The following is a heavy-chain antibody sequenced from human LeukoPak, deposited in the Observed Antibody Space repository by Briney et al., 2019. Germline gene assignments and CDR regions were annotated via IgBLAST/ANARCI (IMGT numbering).Heavy chain of an antibody. Sequence: GASVKVSCKASGYTFTSYGISWVRQAPGQGLEWMGWISAYNGNTNYAQKLQGRVTMTTDTSTSTAYMELRSLRSDDTAVYYCAREDGTLITFFGVVFIKENWFDPWGQGTLVSVSS. J-gene: IGHJ5*02. D-gene: IGHD3-3*01. CDR2: ISAYNGNT. CDR1: GYTFTSYG. V-gene: IGHV1-18*01. CDR3: AREDGTLITFFGVVFIKENWFDP.